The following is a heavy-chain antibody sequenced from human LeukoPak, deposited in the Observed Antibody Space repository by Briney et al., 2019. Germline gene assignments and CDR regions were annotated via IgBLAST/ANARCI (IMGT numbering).Heavy chain of an antibody. J-gene: IGHJ3*02. D-gene: IGHD1-26*01. CDR2: IVVGSGNT. Sequence: ASVKVSCKASGFTSTSSAMQWVRQARGQRLEWIGWIVVGSGNTNYAQKFQERVTIARDMSTSTAYMELSSLRSEDTAVYYCAAMLAGGSPTSGDAFDIWGQGTMVTVSS. CDR1: GFTSTSSA. CDR3: AAMLAGGSPTSGDAFDI. V-gene: IGHV1-58*02.